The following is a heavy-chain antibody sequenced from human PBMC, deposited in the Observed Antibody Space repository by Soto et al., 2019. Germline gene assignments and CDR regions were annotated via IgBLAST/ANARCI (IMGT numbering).Heavy chain of an antibody. CDR1: GFTFSSYA. V-gene: IGHV3-23*01. D-gene: IGHD1-7*01. Sequence: GGSLRLSCAASGFTFSSYAMSWVRQAPGKGLEWVSAISGSGGSTYYADSVKGRFTISRDNSKNTLYLQMNSLRAEDTAVYYCAKDFFYNWNYFTGTNAFDIWGQGTMVTVSS. J-gene: IGHJ3*02. CDR2: ISGSGGST. CDR3: AKDFFYNWNYFTGTNAFDI.